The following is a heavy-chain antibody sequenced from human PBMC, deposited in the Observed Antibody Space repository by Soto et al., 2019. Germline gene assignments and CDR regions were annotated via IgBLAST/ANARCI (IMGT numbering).Heavy chain of an antibody. Sequence: QVQLQESGPGLVKPSQTLSLTCTVSGGSISSGDYYWSWIRQPPGKGLEWIGYIYYSGSTYYNPSLKSRVTISVDTSKNQFSLKLSSVTAADTAVYYCARDSPYYYDSTTIQTDAFDIWGQGTMVTVSS. CDR2: IYYSGST. V-gene: IGHV4-30-4*01. CDR1: GGSISSGDYY. J-gene: IGHJ3*02. D-gene: IGHD3-22*01. CDR3: ARDSPYYYDSTTIQTDAFDI.